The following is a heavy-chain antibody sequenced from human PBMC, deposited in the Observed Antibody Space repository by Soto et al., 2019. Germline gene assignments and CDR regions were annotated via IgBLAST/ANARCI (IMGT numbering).Heavy chain of an antibody. CDR2: ISSSGSTI. Sequence: QVQLVESGGGLVKPGGSLRLSCAASGFTFSDYYMSWIRQAPGKGLEWVSYISSSGSTIYYADSVKGRFTISRDNAKNLLDLEMNSLRGEDTGVYYRGRGDCSSTRCSWRGFDPWGQGTLVTVSS. J-gene: IGHJ5*02. CDR1: GFTFSDYY. V-gene: IGHV3-11*01. CDR3: GRGDCSSTRCSWRGFDP. D-gene: IGHD2-2*01.